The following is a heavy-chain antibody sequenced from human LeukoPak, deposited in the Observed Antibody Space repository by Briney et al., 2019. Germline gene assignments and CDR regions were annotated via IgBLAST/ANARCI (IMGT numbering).Heavy chain of an antibody. CDR1: GYTFTSYG. J-gene: IGHJ4*02. CDR2: ISAYNGNT. CDR3: ARSLRVVAATHFDY. V-gene: IGHV1-18*01. Sequence: ASVKVSCKASGYTFTSYGISWVRQAPGQGLEWMGWISAYNGNTNYAQKLQGRVTMTTDTSTSTAYMELRSLRSDDTAVYYCARSLRVVAATHFDYWGQGTLVTVSS. D-gene: IGHD2-15*01.